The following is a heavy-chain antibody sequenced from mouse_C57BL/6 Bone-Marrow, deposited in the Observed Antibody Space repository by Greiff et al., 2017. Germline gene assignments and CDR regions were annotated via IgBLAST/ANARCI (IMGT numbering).Heavy chain of an antibody. CDR1: GYAFSSSW. D-gene: IGHD1-1*01. CDR3: AYTVVATGNY. CDR2: IYPGDGDT. V-gene: IGHV1-82*01. Sequence: VQLQQSGPELVKPGASVKISCKASGYAFSSSWMNWVKQRPGKGLEWIGRIYPGDGDTNYNGKFKGKATLTADKSSSTAYMQLSSLTSEDSAVYFCAYTVVATGNYWGQGTTLTVSS. J-gene: IGHJ2*01.